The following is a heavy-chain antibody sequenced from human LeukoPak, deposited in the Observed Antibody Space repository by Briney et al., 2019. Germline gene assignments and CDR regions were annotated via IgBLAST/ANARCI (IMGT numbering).Heavy chain of an antibody. Sequence: PSETLSLTCTVSGGSVSSGSYYWSWTRQPPGKGLELIGYISYTGSTDYNPSLKSRATMSVDTSKNQFSLNLNSANAADTAVYYCARSGRLEGLYWGQGIPVTVSS. CDR1: GGSVSSGSYY. D-gene: IGHD1-26*01. CDR3: ARSGRLEGLY. CDR2: ISYTGST. V-gene: IGHV4-61*01. J-gene: IGHJ4*02.